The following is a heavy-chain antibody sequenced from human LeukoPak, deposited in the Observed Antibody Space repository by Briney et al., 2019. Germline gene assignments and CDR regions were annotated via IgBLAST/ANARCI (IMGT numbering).Heavy chain of an antibody. V-gene: IGHV4-34*01. CDR1: GGSFSGYY. Sequence: SETLSLTCAGYGGSFSGYYWSWIRQPPGKGLEWIGEINHSGSTNYNPSLKSRVTISVDTSKNQFSLKLSSVTAADTAVYYCASPTDMVRGASYYYYGMDVWGQGTTVTVSS. CDR2: INHSGST. D-gene: IGHD3-10*01. CDR3: ASPTDMVRGASYYYYGMDV. J-gene: IGHJ6*02.